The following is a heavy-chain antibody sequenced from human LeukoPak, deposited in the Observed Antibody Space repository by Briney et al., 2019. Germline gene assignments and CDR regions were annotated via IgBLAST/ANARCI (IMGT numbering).Heavy chain of an antibody. CDR2: IIPILGIA. CDR1: GGTFSSYA. CDR3: ARGWFGEISYYFDY. Sequence: ASVKVSCKASGGTFSSYAISWVRQAPGQGLEWMGRIIPILGIANYAQKFQGRVTITADKSTSTAYMELSSLKAEDTAVYYCARGWFGEISYYFDYWGQGTLVTVSS. D-gene: IGHD3-10*01. J-gene: IGHJ4*02. V-gene: IGHV1-69*04.